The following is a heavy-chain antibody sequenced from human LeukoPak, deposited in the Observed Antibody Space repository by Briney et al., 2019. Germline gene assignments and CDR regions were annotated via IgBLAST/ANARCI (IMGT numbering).Heavy chain of an antibody. J-gene: IGHJ4*02. D-gene: IGHD3-10*01. CDR3: ARIEWFGELQRSYYFDY. Sequence: GESLKISCKGSGYSFTSYWIGWVRQMPGKGLEWMGIIYPGDSDTRYSPSFQGQVTISADKSISTAYLQWSSLKASDTAMYYCARIEWFGELQRSYYFDYWGQGTLVTVSS. V-gene: IGHV5-51*01. CDR2: IYPGDSDT. CDR1: GYSFTSYW.